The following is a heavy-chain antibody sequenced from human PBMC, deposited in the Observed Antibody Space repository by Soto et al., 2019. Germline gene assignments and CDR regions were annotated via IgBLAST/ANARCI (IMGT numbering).Heavy chain of an antibody. J-gene: IGHJ6*02. CDR3: ARAGYSYRYDYYYGMDV. D-gene: IGHD5-18*01. Sequence: SETLSLTCTVSGGSVSSGSYYWSWIRQPPGKGLEWIGYIYYSGSTNYNPSLKSRVTISVDTSKNQFSLKLSSVTAADTAVYYCARAGYSYRYDYYYGMDVWGQGTTVTVSS. CDR2: IYYSGST. V-gene: IGHV4-61*01. CDR1: GGSVSSGSYY.